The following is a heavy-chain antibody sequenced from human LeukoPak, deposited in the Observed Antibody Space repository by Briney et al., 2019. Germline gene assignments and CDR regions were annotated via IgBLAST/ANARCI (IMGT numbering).Heavy chain of an antibody. J-gene: IGHJ5*02. CDR1: EFIVSAYE. CDR2: ISTSGSTI. Sequence: PGGSLRLSCTVSEFIVSAYEMNWVPQAPGKGLEWISYISTSGSTIQYADSVKGRFTISRDNAKNALHLQMNSLGVSDTAVYYCGTTREGDWLDPWGQGTLVTVSS. CDR3: GTTREGDWLDP. V-gene: IGHV3-48*03. D-gene: IGHD6-6*01.